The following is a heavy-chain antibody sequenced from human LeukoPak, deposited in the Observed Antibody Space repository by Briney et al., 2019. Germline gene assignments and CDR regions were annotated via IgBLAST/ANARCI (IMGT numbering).Heavy chain of an antibody. D-gene: IGHD3-10*01. J-gene: IGHJ6*03. CDR2: MNPNSGNT. V-gene: IGHV1-8*01. CDR3: ARGPGEIIYYYYYMDV. Sequence: ASVKVSCKASGYTFTSYDINWVRQATGRGLAWMGWMNPNSGNTGYAQKFQGRVTMTRNTSISTAYMELSSLRSEDTAVYYCARGPGEIIYYYYYMDVWGKGTTVTVSS. CDR1: GYTFTSYD.